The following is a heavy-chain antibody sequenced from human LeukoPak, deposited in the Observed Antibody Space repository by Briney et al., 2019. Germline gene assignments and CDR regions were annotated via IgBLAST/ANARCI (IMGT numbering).Heavy chain of an antibody. CDR2: ISSSSSYT. V-gene: IGHV3-11*06. CDR3: ARAPHYSNYGPYYYGMDV. D-gene: IGHD4-11*01. J-gene: IGHJ6*02. Sequence: GGSLRLSCAASGFTFSDYYMSWIRQAPGKGLEWVSYISSSSSYTNYADSVKGRFTISRDNAKNSLYLQMNSLRAEDTAVYYCARAPHYSNYGPYYYGMDVWGQGTMVTVSS. CDR1: GFTFSDYY.